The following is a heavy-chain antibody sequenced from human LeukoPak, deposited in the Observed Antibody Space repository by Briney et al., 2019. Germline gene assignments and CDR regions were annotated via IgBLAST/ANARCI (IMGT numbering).Heavy chain of an antibody. J-gene: IGHJ4*02. CDR1: GSTFSSYS. CDR3: ARDLSLKDYGGYSGDY. V-gene: IGHV3-21*01. D-gene: IGHD4-17*01. Sequence: SGGSLRPSCAASGSTFSSYSMNWVRQAPGKGLGGVLSISSSSRYIYYADSVKCRFTISSDNAKNSLYLQINSLRAEGTAVYYCARDLSLKDYGGYSGDYWGQGTLVTVSS. CDR2: ISSSSRYI.